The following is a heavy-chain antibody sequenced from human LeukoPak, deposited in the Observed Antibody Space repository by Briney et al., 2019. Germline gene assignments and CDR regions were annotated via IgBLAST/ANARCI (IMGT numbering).Heavy chain of an antibody. CDR1: GFSFTSYA. CDR2: INGGGDNT. J-gene: IGHJ4*02. D-gene: IGHD1-26*01. CDR3: AKSRGSTLFDS. V-gene: IGHV3-23*01. Sequence: GGSLRLSCAASGFSFTSYAMSWVRQAPGKGLEWVSGINGGGDNTYYRDSVKGRITISRDNSKNTLYLQMNSLRAEDTAIYYWAKSRGSTLFDSWGQGTLVTVSS.